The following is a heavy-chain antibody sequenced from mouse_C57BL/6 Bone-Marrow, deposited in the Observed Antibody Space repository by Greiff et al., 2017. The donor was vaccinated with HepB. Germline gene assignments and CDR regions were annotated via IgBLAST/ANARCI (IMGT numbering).Heavy chain of an antibody. CDR3: AGEDYYGSSYCWYFGV. CDR2: IDPSDSYT. V-gene: IGHV1-69*01. D-gene: IGHD1-1*01. J-gene: IGHJ1*03. CDR1: GYTFTSYW. Sequence: QVQLQQPGAELVMPGASVKLSCKASGYTFTSYWMHWVKQRPGQGLEWIGEIDPSDSYTNYNQKFKGKSTLTVDKSSSPAYMQLSSLTSEDSAVYDCAGEDYYGSSYCWYFGVWGTGTTVTVSS.